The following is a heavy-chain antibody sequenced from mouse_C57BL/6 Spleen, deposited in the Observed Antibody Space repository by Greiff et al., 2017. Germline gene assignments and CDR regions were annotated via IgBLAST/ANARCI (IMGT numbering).Heavy chain of an antibody. CDR3: ARSYYDYEGFAY. J-gene: IGHJ3*01. CDR1: GYTFTSYW. D-gene: IGHD2-4*01. Sequence: VQLQQSGAELVKPGASVKMSCKASGYTFTSYWITWVKQRPGQGLAWIGDIYPGSGSTNYNEKIKSKATLTVDTSSSTAYLQLSSLTSEDSTVYYCARSYYDYEGFAYWGQGTLVTVSA. CDR2: IYPGSGST. V-gene: IGHV1-55*01.